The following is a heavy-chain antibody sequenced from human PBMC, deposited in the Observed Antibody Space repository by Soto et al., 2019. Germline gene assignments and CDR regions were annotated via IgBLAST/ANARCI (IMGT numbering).Heavy chain of an antibody. CDR2: ISVTSGSI. V-gene: IGHV3-48*02. CDR1: GFTFRDFA. CDR3: VRDHIWAFDF. D-gene: IGHD2-21*01. J-gene: IGHJ3*01. Sequence: EVQLVESGGGLVQPGGSLRISCAASGFTFRDFALNWVRQAPGKGLEWISCISVTSGSIFYADSVKGRFTISRDDGRNLLYLQMNTLRDEDTAVYFCVRDHIWAFDFWGRGTMVTVSS.